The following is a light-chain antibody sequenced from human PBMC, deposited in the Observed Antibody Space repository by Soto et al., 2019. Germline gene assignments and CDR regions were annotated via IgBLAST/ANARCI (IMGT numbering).Light chain of an antibody. CDR3: ISYTSRNTVV. Sequence: QSALTQPASVSGSPGQSITMSCTGASSDIGGYNYVSWYQHHPGEAPKLLIYDVTHRPSGVSNRFSASTSGNTASLTISGLQAEDEADYYCISYTSRNTVVFGGGTKVTVL. CDR1: SSDIGGYNY. V-gene: IGLV2-14*01. CDR2: DVT. J-gene: IGLJ2*01.